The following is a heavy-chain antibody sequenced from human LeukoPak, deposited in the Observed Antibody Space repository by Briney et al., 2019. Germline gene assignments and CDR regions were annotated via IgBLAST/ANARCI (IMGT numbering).Heavy chain of an antibody. V-gene: IGHV4-31*03. CDR1: GGSISSGGYY. D-gene: IGHD6-19*01. CDR3: ARGYSSGWPDAFDI. Sequence: SQTLSLTCTVSGGSISSGGYYWSWIRQHPGKGLEWIGYIYYSGSTYYNPSLKSRVTISVDTSKNQFSLKLSSVTAADTAVYYCARGYSSGWPDAFDIRGQGTMVTVSS. CDR2: IYYSGST. J-gene: IGHJ3*02.